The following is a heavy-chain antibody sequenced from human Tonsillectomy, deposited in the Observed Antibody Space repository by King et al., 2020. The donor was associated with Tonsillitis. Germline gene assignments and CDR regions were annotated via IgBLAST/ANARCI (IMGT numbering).Heavy chain of an antibody. Sequence: QLQESGPGLVKPSDTLSLTCTVSGDSISNYYWSWIRQPPGKGLEWIGFGYYSGSTKYTPSLKSRVTISVDTSKNQVSLMLSSVTAADTAVYYCARVHSSTYWYFDLWGRGTLVTVSS. CDR2: GYYSGST. D-gene: IGHD6-13*01. CDR1: GDSISNYY. CDR3: ARVHSSTYWYFDL. J-gene: IGHJ2*01. V-gene: IGHV4-59*07.